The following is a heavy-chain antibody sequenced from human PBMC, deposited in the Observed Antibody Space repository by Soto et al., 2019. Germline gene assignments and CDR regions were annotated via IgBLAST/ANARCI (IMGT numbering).Heavy chain of an antibody. D-gene: IGHD3-3*01. CDR2: IYHSGST. CDR1: GGSISSSNW. CDR3: AIDDGFWSGYYCSGYYGMDV. J-gene: IGHJ6*02. V-gene: IGHV4-4*02. Sequence: SETLSLTCSVSGGSISSSNWWRWVCLPPGKGLAWIVEIYHSGSTNYNPSLKSRVTISGDESKNQCSLRLISLTAADTAVYYXAIDDGFWSGYYCSGYYGMDVWCQRIRVTVSS.